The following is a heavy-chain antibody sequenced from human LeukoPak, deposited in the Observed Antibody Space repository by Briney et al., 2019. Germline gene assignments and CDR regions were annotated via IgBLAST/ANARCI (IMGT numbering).Heavy chain of an antibody. D-gene: IGHD6-19*01. CDR2: IYYSGST. J-gene: IGHJ4*02. V-gene: IGHV4-39*07. CDR3: ARDGSGWYSAGDY. Sequence: SETLSLTCTVSGGSISSSSYYWGWIRQPPGKGLEWIGSIYYSGSTYYNPSLKSRVTISVDTSKNQFSLKLSSVTAADTAVYYCARDGSGWYSAGDYWGQGTLVTVSS. CDR1: GGSISSSSYY.